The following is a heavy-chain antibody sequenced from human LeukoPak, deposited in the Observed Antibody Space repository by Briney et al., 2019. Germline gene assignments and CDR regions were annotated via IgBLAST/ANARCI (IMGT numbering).Heavy chain of an antibody. Sequence: GGSLRLSCAASGFTFSSYGMPWVRQAPGKGLEWVAVISYDGSNKYYADSVKGRFTISRDNSKNTLYLQMNSLRAEDTAVYYCAKYCSSTSCYGSFDYWGQGTLVTVSS. D-gene: IGHD2-2*01. CDR1: GFTFSSYG. CDR2: ISYDGSNK. J-gene: IGHJ4*02. CDR3: AKYCSSTSCYGSFDY. V-gene: IGHV3-30*18.